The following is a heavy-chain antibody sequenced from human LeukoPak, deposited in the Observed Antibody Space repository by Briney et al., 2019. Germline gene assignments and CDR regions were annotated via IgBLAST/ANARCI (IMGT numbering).Heavy chain of an antibody. CDR2: IYPGDSDT. D-gene: IGHD2-2*01. V-gene: IGHV5-51*01. Sequence: GASLKIPCKGSGYSFTSYWIGWVRQMPGKGLEWMGIIYPGDSDTRYSPSFQGQVTISADKSISTAYLQWSSLKASDTAMYYCARLRVVPAAKVYYFDYWGQGTLVTVSS. CDR3: ARLRVVPAAKVYYFDY. CDR1: GYSFTSYW. J-gene: IGHJ4*02.